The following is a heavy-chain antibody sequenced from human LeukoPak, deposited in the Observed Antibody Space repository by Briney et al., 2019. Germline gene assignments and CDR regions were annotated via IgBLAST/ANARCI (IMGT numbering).Heavy chain of an antibody. Sequence: VASVKVSCKASGYTFTNYGISWVRQAPGQGLEWMGWINPNSGGTNYAQKFQGRVTMTRDTSISTAYMELSRLRSDDTAVYYCARGAGYFDWLLSTPPFDYWGRGTLVTVSS. D-gene: IGHD3-9*01. CDR3: ARGAGYFDWLLSTPPFDY. J-gene: IGHJ4*02. V-gene: IGHV1-2*02. CDR2: INPNSGGT. CDR1: GYTFTNYG.